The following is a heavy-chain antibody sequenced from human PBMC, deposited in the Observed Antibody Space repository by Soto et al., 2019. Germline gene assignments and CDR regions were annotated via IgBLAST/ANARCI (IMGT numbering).Heavy chain of an antibody. CDR3: ARVVPGAEAWFGP. D-gene: IGHD2-2*01. Sequence: QVQLVQSGAEVKKPGASVKVSCKASGYTFTSYYMHWVRQAPGQGLEWMGIINPSGGSTSYAQKFQGSVTMTRDTSTSTVYMELSSLRSEDTAVYYCARVVPGAEAWFGPWGQGTLVTVSS. V-gene: IGHV1-46*01. J-gene: IGHJ5*02. CDR1: GYTFTSYY. CDR2: INPSGGST.